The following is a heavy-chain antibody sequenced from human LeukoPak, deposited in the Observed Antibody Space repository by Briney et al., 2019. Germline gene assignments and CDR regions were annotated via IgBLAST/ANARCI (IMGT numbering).Heavy chain of an antibody. CDR1: GGSFSDNY. Sequence: PSETLSLTCAVYGGSFSDNYWSWIRQPPGKGLEWIGEINHSGSTNYSPSLRSQVTISVDTSKNQFSLNLRSVTAADTAVYYCASPTTVTTSAYRAFDIWGQGTMVTVSA. D-gene: IGHD4-17*01. J-gene: IGHJ3*02. V-gene: IGHV4-34*01. CDR3: ASPTTVTTSAYRAFDI. CDR2: INHSGST.